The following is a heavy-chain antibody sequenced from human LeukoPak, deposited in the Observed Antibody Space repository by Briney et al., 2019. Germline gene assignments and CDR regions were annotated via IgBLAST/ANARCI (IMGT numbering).Heavy chain of an antibody. CDR2: IYYSGST. D-gene: IGHD3-3*01. CDR1: GGSISSYY. Sequence: SETLSLTCTVSGGSISSYYWSWIRQPPGKGLEWIGYIYYSGSTNYNPSLKSRVTISVDTSKNQFSLKLSSVTAADTAVYYCARHGIRNYDFWSGYYIAAYYFDYWGQGTLVTVSS. J-gene: IGHJ4*02. CDR3: ARHGIRNYDFWSGYYIAAYYFDY. V-gene: IGHV4-59*08.